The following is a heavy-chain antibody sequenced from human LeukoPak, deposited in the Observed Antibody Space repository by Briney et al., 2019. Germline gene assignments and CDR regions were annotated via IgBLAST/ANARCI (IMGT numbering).Heavy chain of an antibody. V-gene: IGHV1-2*02. CDR2: INPNSGGT. D-gene: IGHD5-18*01. J-gene: IGHJ4*02. CDR3: ARGTLNSYGSPLYSFDN. Sequence: ASVKVSCKASGYTFTGYYMHWVRQAPGQGLEWMGWINPNSGGTVSAQNFQGRVTMSRDTSISTAYMELSRLTSDDTAVYYCARGTLNSYGSPLYSFDNWGQGTLVTVSS. CDR1: GYTFTGYY.